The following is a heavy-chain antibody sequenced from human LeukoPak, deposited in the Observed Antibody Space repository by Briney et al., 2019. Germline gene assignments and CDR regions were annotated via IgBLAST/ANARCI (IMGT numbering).Heavy chain of an antibody. D-gene: IGHD6-19*01. J-gene: IGHJ4*02. CDR3: AKYRSGWATEY. CDR2: IDTDGSFT. CDR1: GFTFSTFW. Sequence: GGSLRLSCAASGFTFSTFWMHWVRQTPGKGLVWVSRIDTDGSFTNYADSVKGRFTISRDNAKKSLYLQMNSLRAEDTAAYYCAKYRSGWATEYWGQGTPVTVSS. V-gene: IGHV3-74*01.